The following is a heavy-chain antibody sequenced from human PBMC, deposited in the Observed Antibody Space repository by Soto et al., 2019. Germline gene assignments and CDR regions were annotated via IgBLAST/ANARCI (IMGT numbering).Heavy chain of an antibody. CDR1: GLSFKTSA. CDR2: IDVGSGNA. J-gene: IGHJ4*02. CDR3: VRDVNGFDY. V-gene: IGHV1-58*01. Sequence: AKVCCKTSGLSFKTSAVHWVRQARGHRLQWIGWIDVGSGNANYAQMLQERVTISRDMSTSTAYMELNSLRDEDTAVYYCVRDVNGFDYWGQGTLVTVSS. D-gene: IGHD4-17*01.